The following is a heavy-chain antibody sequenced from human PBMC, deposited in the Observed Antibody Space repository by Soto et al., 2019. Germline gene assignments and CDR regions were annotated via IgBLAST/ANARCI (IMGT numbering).Heavy chain of an antibody. CDR1: GFTFSNAW. CDR2: IKSKTNGGTT. Sequence: EVQLVESGGGLVKAGESLRVSCAASGFTFSNAWMSWVRQAPGKGLEWVGRIKSKTNGGTTDYAAPVKGRFSISRDDSKNTLYLQMNSLRAEDTAVYYCAKNPSKVGSSWFDPWGQGTLVTVSS. J-gene: IGHJ5*02. CDR3: AKNPSKVGSSWFDP. D-gene: IGHD1-26*01. V-gene: IGHV3-15*01.